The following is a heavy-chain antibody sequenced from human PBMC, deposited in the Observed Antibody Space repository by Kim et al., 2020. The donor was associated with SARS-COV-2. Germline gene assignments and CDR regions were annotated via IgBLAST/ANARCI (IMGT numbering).Heavy chain of an antibody. V-gene: IGHV4-31*03. Sequence: SETLSLTCTVSGGPISSRSSYWSWIRHHPGKGLEWIGHMSYSGTTYYNPSLESRITISVDTSKSQFSLRLNSVAAADTAVYYCARAVVISASGRWFGPWGRRTLVTVSS. CDR1: GGPISSRSSY. J-gene: IGHJ5*02. CDR3: ARAVVISASGRWFGP. D-gene: IGHD2-21*01. CDR2: MSYSGTT.